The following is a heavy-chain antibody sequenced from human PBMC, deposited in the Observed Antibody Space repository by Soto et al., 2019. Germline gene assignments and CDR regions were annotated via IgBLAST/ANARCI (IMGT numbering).Heavy chain of an antibody. J-gene: IGHJ6*02. CDR2: IDWHDDK. CDR3: ARIPVAPAGFYGMDV. D-gene: IGHD2-2*01. V-gene: IGHV2-70*20. CDR1: GFSLSTSGMC. Sequence: SGPTLVNPTQTLTLTCTFSGFSLSTSGMCVGGVRQPPGKALDWLALIDWHDDKYYRTSLKTRLTISKDTSKNHVVLTMSNMDHVDTATCYCARIPVAPAGFYGMDVWGQGTTLTVSS.